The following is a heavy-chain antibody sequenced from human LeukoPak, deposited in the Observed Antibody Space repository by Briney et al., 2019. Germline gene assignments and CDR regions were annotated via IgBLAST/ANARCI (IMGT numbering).Heavy chain of an antibody. D-gene: IGHD3/OR15-3a*01. CDR2: IYYSGTT. CDR3: ARAPIQIIGLNYHYMDV. V-gene: IGHV4-39*07. Sequence: SETLSLTCTVSGDSINSNNYYWGWICQPPGKGLEWIGSIYYSGTTYYIPSLNSRVSISIDKSKNQFSLKVRSVTAADTAVYYCARAPIQIIGLNYHYMDVWGRGTTVTVSS. J-gene: IGHJ6*03. CDR1: GDSINSNNYY.